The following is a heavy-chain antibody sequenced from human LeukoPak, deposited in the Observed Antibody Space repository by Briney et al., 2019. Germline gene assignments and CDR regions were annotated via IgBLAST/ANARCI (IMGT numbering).Heavy chain of an antibody. CDR3: ARGGYGFWNGYYNRDAFDI. V-gene: IGHV1-8*01. CDR1: GYTFTSYD. J-gene: IGHJ3*02. CDR2: MNPNSGNT. D-gene: IGHD3-3*01. Sequence: GASVKVSCKASGYTFTSYDINWVRQATGQGLEWMGWMNPNSGNTGYAQKFQGRVTMTRNTSISTAYMELSSLRSEDTAVYYCARGGYGFWNGYYNRDAFDIWVQGTMVTVSS.